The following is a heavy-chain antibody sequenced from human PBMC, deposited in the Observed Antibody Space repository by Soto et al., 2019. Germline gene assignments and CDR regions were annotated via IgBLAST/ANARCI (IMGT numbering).Heavy chain of an antibody. V-gene: IGHV4-31*03. CDR1: GGSISSGGYY. CDR2: IYYSGST. Sequence: QVQLQESGPGLVKPSQTLSLTCTVSGGSISSGGYYWSWIRQHPGKGLEWIGYIYYSGSTYYNPSLKSRVTISVDTSKNQFSLKLSSVTAADTAVYCCARSGPMVRGANNDIYYYYGMDVWGQGTTVTVSS. J-gene: IGHJ6*02. D-gene: IGHD3-10*01. CDR3: ARSGPMVRGANNDIYYYYGMDV.